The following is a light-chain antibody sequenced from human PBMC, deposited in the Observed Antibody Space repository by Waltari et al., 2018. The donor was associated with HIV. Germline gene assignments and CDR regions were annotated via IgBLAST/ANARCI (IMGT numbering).Light chain of an antibody. J-gene: IGKJ5*01. V-gene: IGKV1-39*01. CDR1: QNISSY. CDR2: AAS. CDR3: QQSYTTSIT. Sequence: DIQMTQSPSSLSASVGDGVTITCRASQNISSYLNWYQQKPGKAPNLLIYAASNLLSGVPSRFGGGGSGRDFSLTISNLRREDFATYYCQQSYTTSITFGQGTRLEIK.